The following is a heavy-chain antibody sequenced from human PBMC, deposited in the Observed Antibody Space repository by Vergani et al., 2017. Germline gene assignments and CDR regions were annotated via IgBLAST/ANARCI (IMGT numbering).Heavy chain of an antibody. Sequence: EVQLVESGGGLVQPGGSLRLSCAASGFTFSSYDMPWVRQATGKGLECVSAIGTAGDTYYPGSVKGRFTISRENAKNSLYLQMNSLRAGDTAVYYCARIGGGSYVMDVWGQATTVTVSS. V-gene: IGHV3-13*04. D-gene: IGHD3-10*01. CDR2: IGTAGDT. CDR3: ARIGGGSYVMDV. CDR1: GFTFSSYD. J-gene: IGHJ6*02.